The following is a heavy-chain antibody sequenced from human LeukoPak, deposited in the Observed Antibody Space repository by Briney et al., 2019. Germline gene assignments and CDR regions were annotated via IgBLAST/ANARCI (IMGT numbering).Heavy chain of an antibody. J-gene: IGHJ4*02. CDR3: ARDSSDCSSTSCWNKVDY. Sequence: GGSLRLSCAASGFTFSSYSMNWVRQAPGKGLEWVSSISSSSSYIYYADSVEGRFTISRDNAENSLYLQMNSLRAEDTAVYYCARDSSDCSSTSCWNKVDYWGQGTLVTVSS. CDR2: ISSSSSYI. D-gene: IGHD2-2*01. CDR1: GFTFSSYS. V-gene: IGHV3-21*01.